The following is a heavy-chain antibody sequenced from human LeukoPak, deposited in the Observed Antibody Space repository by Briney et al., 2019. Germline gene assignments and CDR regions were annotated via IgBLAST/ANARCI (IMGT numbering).Heavy chain of an antibody. J-gene: IGHJ4*02. CDR3: AKTSYYYDSSGYYGDFDY. V-gene: IGHV3-23*01. CDR2: ISGCGGST. D-gene: IGHD3-22*01. CDR1: GFTFSSYA. Sequence: LPGGSLRLSCAASGFTFSSYAMRWVRQAPGKGLEWVSAISGCGGSTYYADSVKGRFTISRDNSKNTLYLQMNSLRAEDTAVYYCAKTSYYYDSSGYYGDFDYWGQGTLVTGSS.